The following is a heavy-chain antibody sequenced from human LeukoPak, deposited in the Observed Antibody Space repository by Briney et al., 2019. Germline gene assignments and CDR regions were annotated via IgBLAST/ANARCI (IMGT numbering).Heavy chain of an antibody. V-gene: IGHV3-48*03. CDR3: ARESQSAYYFDSSGYEDAFDI. J-gene: IGHJ3*02. Sequence: GGSLRLSCAASGFTFSSYEMNWVRQAPGKGLEWVSYISSGGSTIYYADSAKGRFTISRDNAKNSLYLEMNSLRAEDTAVYYCARESQSAYYFDSSGYEDAFDIWGQGTMVTVSS. D-gene: IGHD3-22*01. CDR2: ISSGGSTI. CDR1: GFTFSSYE.